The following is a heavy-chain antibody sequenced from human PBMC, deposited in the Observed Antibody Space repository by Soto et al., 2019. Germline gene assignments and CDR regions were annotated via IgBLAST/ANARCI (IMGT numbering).Heavy chain of an antibody. V-gene: IGHV3-30*03. J-gene: IGHJ4*02. D-gene: IGHD5-12*01. CDR1: GFTFSNYA. CDR3: ALGDGYNKYFDY. CDR2: ISYDGSNK. Sequence: PGGSLRLSCAASGFTFSNYAMHWVRQAPGKGLEWVAVISYDGSNKYHVDSVKGRFTISRDNSKNTMYLQMNSLRAEDTAVYYCALGDGYNKYFDYWGQGTLVTVSS.